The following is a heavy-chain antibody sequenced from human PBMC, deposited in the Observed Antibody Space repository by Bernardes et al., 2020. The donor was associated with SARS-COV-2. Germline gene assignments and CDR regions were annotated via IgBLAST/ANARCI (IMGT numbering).Heavy chain of an antibody. CDR1: GFTLSDFA. D-gene: IGHD3-3*01. CDR3: ATERQSLTIFGVGHDAFDF. V-gene: IGHV3-43*02. Sequence: GGSLRLSCAASGFTLSDFAMSWVRQTPGKGLEWVSLVSWDGSTTNYADSVKGRFIISRDSSRNTLHLQMNSLRKEDTALYYCATERQSLTIFGVGHDAFDFWGQGTMVTVSS. CDR2: VSWDGSTT. J-gene: IGHJ3*01.